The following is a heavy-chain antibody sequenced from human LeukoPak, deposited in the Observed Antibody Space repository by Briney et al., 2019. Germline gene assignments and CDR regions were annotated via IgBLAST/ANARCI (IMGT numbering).Heavy chain of an antibody. V-gene: IGHV1-18*01. J-gene: IGHJ6*03. Sequence: ASVKVSCKASGYTFTSYGISWVRQAPGQGLEWMGWISAYNGNTNYAQKLQGRVTMTTDTSTSTAYMELGGLRSDDTAVYYCASNLGYCSSTSCLNMDVWGKGTTVTVSS. CDR1: GYTFTSYG. CDR3: ASNLGYCSSTSCLNMDV. CDR2: ISAYNGNT. D-gene: IGHD2-2*01.